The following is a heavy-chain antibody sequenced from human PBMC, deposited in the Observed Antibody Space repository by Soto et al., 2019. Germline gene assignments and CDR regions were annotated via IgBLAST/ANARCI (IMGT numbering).Heavy chain of an antibody. Sequence: GGSMRLSCVASGFTFSDYWMNWVRQAPGKGLEWVANIKQDGSEKYYVDSLKSRLTITKDTSENQVVLTMTNMDPVDTATYYCAHRRRDLLTGHYYFDYWGQGTLVTVSS. CDR1: GFTFSDYW. V-gene: IGHV3-7*05. CDR3: AHRRRDLLTGHYYFDY. CDR2: IKQDGSEK. D-gene: IGHD3-9*01. J-gene: IGHJ4*02.